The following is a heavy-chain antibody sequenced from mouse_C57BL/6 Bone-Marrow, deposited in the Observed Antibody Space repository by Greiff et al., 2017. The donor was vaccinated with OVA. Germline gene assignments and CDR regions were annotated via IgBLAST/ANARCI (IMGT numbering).Heavy chain of an antibody. D-gene: IGHD1-1*01. CDR1: GYTFTDYY. CDR2: LNPYNGGT. J-gene: IGHJ2*01. CDR3: ARAYYYGKNFDY. V-gene: IGHV1-19*01. Sequence: EVQLQQSGPVLVKPGASVKMSCKASGYTFTDYYMNWVKQSHGKSLEWIGVLNPYNGGTSYNQKFKGKATLTVDKSYSTAYMELNSLTSEDSAVYYCARAYYYGKNFDYWGQGTTLTVSS.